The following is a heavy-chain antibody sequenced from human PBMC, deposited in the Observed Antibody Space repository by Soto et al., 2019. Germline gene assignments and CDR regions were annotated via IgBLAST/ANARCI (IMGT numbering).Heavy chain of an antibody. CDR1: GFTFSSYA. J-gene: IGHJ4*02. D-gene: IGHD6-19*01. CDR2: ISGSGGST. Sequence: GGSLRLSCAASGFTFSSYAMSWVRQAPGKGLEWVSAISGSGGSTYYADSVKGRFTISRDNSKNTLYLQMNSLRAEDTAVYYCANMYSSGWYYFDYWSQGTLVTVSS. V-gene: IGHV3-23*01. CDR3: ANMYSSGWYYFDY.